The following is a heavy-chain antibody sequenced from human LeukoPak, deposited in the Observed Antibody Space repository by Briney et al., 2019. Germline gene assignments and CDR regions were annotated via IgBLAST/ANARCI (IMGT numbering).Heavy chain of an antibody. CDR2: ISYDGSNK. J-gene: IGHJ4*02. Sequence: PGGSLRLSCAASGFTFSSYAMHWVRQAPGKGLEWVAVISYDGSNKHYADSVKGRFTISRDNSKNTLYLQMNSLRAEDTAVYYCAGASSGWDWGQGTLVTVSS. CDR3: AGASSGWD. V-gene: IGHV3-30*04. D-gene: IGHD6-19*01. CDR1: GFTFSSYA.